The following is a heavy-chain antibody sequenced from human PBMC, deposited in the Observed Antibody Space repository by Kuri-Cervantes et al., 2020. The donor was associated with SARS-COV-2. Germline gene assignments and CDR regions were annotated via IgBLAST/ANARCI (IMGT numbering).Heavy chain of an antibody. D-gene: IGHD3-10*01. CDR1: GGSISSYY. V-gene: IGHV4-59*01. J-gene: IGHJ6*02. CDR3: ARASGYYYGSGSHLDYYGMDV. CDR2: IYYSGST. Sequence: GSLRLSCTVSGGSISSYYWSWIRQPPGKGLEWIGYIYYSGSTNYNPSLKSRVTISVDTSKNQFSLKLSSVTAADTAVYYCARASGYYYGSGSHLDYYGMDVWGQGTTVTVSS.